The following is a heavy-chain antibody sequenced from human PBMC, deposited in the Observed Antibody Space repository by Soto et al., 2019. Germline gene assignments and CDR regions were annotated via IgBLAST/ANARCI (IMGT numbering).Heavy chain of an antibody. J-gene: IGHJ4*02. D-gene: IGHD3-22*01. CDR2: IYYSGST. V-gene: IGHV4-39*01. Sequence: SETLSLTCTVSGGSISSSSYYWGWIRQPPGKGLEWIGSIYYSGSTYYNPSLKSRVTISVDTSKNQFSLKLSSVTAADTAVYYCATPTTHTTYYYDSSGYPLFDYWGQGTLVTV. CDR1: GGSISSSSYY. CDR3: ATPTTHTTYYYDSSGYPLFDY.